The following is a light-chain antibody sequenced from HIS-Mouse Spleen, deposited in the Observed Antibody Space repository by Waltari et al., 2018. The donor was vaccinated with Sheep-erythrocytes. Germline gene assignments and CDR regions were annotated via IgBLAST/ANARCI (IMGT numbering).Light chain of an antibody. CDR2: DVI. CDR1: SSDVGGYNY. J-gene: IGLJ1*01. V-gene: IGLV2-11*01. Sequence: QSALTQPRSVSGSPGQSVTISCTGTSSDVGGYNYVAWYQQHPGKAPKLMIYDVIKRPSGVPDRFSCSKPGNTASLTISGLQAEDEADYYCCSYAGSYNHVFATGTKVTVL. CDR3: CSYAGSYNHV.